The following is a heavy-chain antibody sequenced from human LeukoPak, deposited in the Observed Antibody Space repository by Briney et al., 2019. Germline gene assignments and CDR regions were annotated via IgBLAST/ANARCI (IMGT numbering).Heavy chain of an antibody. D-gene: IGHD3-22*01. Sequence: ASVKVSCKASGYTFTVYYMHWVRQAPGHGLEWMGWFNPNNGGTNYAQKFQGRVTMTRDTSITTAYMELSSLRSDDTAVYYCARSNSGYYPNFDYWGQGALVTVSS. CDR2: FNPNNGGT. CDR3: ARSNSGYYPNFDY. V-gene: IGHV1-2*02. J-gene: IGHJ4*02. CDR1: GYTFTVYY.